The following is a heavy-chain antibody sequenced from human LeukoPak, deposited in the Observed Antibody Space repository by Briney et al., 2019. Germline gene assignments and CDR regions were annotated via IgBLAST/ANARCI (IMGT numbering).Heavy chain of an antibody. CDR1: GGSFSGFY. CDR3: ARGDDGATHSFDY. V-gene: IGHV4-34*01. Sequence: SETLSLACAVYGGSFSGFYWSWIRQPPGKGLEWIGDINDSGNSKYNPSLKSRVTISVDPSKNQFSLKVISVTAADTAVYYCARGDDGATHSFDYWGQGTLVTVSS. D-gene: IGHD4/OR15-4a*01. CDR2: INDSGNS. J-gene: IGHJ4*02.